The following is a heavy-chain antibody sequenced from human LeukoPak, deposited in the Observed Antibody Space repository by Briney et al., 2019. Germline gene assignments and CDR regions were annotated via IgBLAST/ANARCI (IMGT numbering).Heavy chain of an antibody. CDR3: AREGGGATADAFDI. V-gene: IGHV3-64*01. CDR1: GFTFSSYA. J-gene: IGHJ3*02. D-gene: IGHD3-16*01. Sequence: QPGGSLRLSCAASGFTFSSYAMHWVRQAPGKGLEYVSAISSNGGSTYYANSVKGRFAISRDNSKNTLYLQMGSLRAEDMAVYYCAREGGGATADAFDIWGQGTMVTVSS. CDR2: ISSNGGST.